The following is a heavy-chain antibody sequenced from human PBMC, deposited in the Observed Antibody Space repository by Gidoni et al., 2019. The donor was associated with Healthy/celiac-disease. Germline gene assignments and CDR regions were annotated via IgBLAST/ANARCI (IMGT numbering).Heavy chain of an antibody. V-gene: IGHV1-69*01. CDR1: GGTFSSYA. J-gene: IGHJ6*02. CDR2: IIPIFGTA. CDR3: ARNLVDTAMGPSYYYYGMDV. Sequence: QVQLVQSGAEVKKPGSSVKVSCKASGGTFSSYAISWVRQAPGQGLEWMGGIIPIFGTANYAQKFQGRVTITADESTSTAYMELSSLRSEDTAVYYCARNLVDTAMGPSYYYYGMDVWGQGTTVTVSS. D-gene: IGHD5-18*01.